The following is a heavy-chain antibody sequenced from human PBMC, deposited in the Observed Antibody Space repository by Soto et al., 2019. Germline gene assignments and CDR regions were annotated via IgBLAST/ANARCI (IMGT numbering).Heavy chain of an antibody. CDR1: GYSFTSYW. CDR2: IYPGDSDT. J-gene: IGHJ4*02. D-gene: IGHD3-22*01. V-gene: IGHV5-51*01. Sequence: GESLKISCKGSGYSFTSYWIGWVRQMPGKGLEWMGIIYPGDSDTRYRPSFQGQCTISADKSISTAYLQWSSLKASDTAMYYCAMPHSVNMVDYWGQGTLVTVSS. CDR3: AMPHSVNMVDY.